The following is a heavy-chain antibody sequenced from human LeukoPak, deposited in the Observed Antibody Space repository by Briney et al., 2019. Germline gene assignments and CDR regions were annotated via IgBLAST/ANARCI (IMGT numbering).Heavy chain of an antibody. V-gene: IGHV4-4*02. CDR3: AREILGGFNPGAY. CDR2: IHRSGSP. D-gene: IGHD1-14*01. CDR1: LDSTTSNF. J-gene: IGHJ4*02. Sequence: SETLSLTCTVSLDSTTSNFWSWVRQPPGKGLEWIGEIHRSGSPNYNPSLQSRVTISIDRSRNQIALELSSVTAVDTAVYYCAREILGGFNPGAYWGQGTLVTVSS.